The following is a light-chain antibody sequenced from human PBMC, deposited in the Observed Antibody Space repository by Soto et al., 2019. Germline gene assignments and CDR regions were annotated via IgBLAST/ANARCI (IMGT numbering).Light chain of an antibody. CDR2: GAS. V-gene: IGKV3-15*01. CDR3: QQYNSWPFT. CDR1: QSVSSD. J-gene: IGKJ4*01. Sequence: EIVMTQSPATLSVSPGERATLSCRASQSVSSDLAWYQQKPGQAPRLLIYGASTRATGIPATFSGSGSGTEFTLTISSLQSEDFAGYYCQQYNSWPFTFGGGPRWIS.